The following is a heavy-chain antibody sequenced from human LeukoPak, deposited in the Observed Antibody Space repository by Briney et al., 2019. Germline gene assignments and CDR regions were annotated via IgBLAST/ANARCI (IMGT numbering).Heavy chain of an antibody. J-gene: IGHJ4*02. Sequence: GASVKVSCKASGYTFTGYYMHWVRQAPGQGLEWMGWINPNSGGTNYAQKFQGRVTMTRDTSIRTAYMELSRLRSDDTAVYYCARMWPIDDSSGQAPFDYWGQGTLVTVSS. D-gene: IGHD3-22*01. CDR3: ARMWPIDDSSGQAPFDY. CDR1: GYTFTGYY. V-gene: IGHV1-2*02. CDR2: INPNSGGT.